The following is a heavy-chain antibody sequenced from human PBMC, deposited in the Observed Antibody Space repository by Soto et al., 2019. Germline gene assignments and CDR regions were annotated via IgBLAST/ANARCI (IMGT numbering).Heavy chain of an antibody. J-gene: IGHJ6*02. CDR3: AMLNSGSYSYHGMDV. CDR2: ISGSGGNT. Sequence: EVQLLESGGDLVQPGGSLRLSCAASGFTFSSHAMNWVRQAPGKGLEWVSAISGSGGNTVYADSVKGRFTISRDNSKNTLFLQMHSLRAEDTAIYYWAMLNSGSYSYHGMDVWGQGTTVTVSS. CDR1: GFTFSSHA. D-gene: IGHD1-26*01. V-gene: IGHV3-23*01.